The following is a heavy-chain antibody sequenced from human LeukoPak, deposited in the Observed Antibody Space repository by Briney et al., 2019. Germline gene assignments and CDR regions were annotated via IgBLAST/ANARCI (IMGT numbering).Heavy chain of an antibody. D-gene: IGHD4-11*01. CDR2: IRSKTYDGTT. V-gene: IGHV3-49*03. CDR3: TRFKSTVTTLFDY. Sequence: GGSLRLSCTASRFSFGDYAMSWFRQAPGKGLEWVGFIRSKTYDGTTQYAASVKGRFTISRDDSKSIAYLQMNSLKTEDTAVYYCTRFKSTVTTLFDYWGQGTLVTVSS. J-gene: IGHJ4*02. CDR1: RFSFGDYA.